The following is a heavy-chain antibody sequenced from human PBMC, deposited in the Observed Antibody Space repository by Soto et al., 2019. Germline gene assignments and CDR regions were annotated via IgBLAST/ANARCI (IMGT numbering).Heavy chain of an antibody. J-gene: IGHJ6*03. Sequence: QVQLQQWGAGLLKPSETLSLTCAVYGGSFSGYDWSWIRQPPGKGLLLIGEINHSRSTNYNPSLKSRVTISVDTSKNQFSLKLSSVTAVDTAVYYCARGRYYDFWSGYRKIAYYYYYLDVWGKGTTVTVSS. V-gene: IGHV4-34*01. CDR2: INHSRST. D-gene: IGHD3-3*01. CDR1: GGSFSGYD. CDR3: ARGRYYDFWSGYRKIAYYYYYLDV.